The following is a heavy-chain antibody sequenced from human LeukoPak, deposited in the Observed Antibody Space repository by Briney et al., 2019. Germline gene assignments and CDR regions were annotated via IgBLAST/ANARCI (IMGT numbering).Heavy chain of an antibody. Sequence: GGSLRLSCAASGFTFSSYAMSWVRQAPGKGLEWVSATSGSGGSTYYADSVKGRFTISRDNSKNTMYLQMNSLRAEDTAVYYCAKRHCSSNSCYLVDYYYYMDVWGKGTTVTVSS. J-gene: IGHJ6*03. V-gene: IGHV3-23*01. D-gene: IGHD2-2*01. CDR2: TSGSGGST. CDR1: GFTFSSYA. CDR3: AKRHCSSNSCYLVDYYYYMDV.